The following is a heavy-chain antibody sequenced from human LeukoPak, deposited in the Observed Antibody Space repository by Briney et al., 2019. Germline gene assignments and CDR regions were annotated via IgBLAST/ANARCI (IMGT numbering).Heavy chain of an antibody. CDR1: GFTFVIYW. J-gene: IGHJ6*02. V-gene: IGHV3-7*04. D-gene: IGHD3-10*01. CDR3: ARDLDSAHPYGLDV. CDR2: IKQDGSEK. Sequence: GGSLRLSCAASGFTFVIYWMSWVRQAPGKGLEWVANIKQDGSEKYYVDSVKGRFTISRDNAKNSLYLQMNSLRGEDTAVYYCARDLDSAHPYGLDVWGQGTTVTVSS.